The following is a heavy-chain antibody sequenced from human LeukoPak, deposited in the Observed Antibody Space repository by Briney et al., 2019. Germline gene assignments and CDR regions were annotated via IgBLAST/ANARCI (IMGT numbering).Heavy chain of an antibody. CDR1: XXXFSSYW. Sequence: GGSLRLSXXGSXXXFSSYWMHWVRQAPGKGLVWVSRINEGGSSTSYAESVRGRFTISRDNAKNTLYLQMNSLRAEDTAVYYCTRDTFGARDSWGQGTLVTVSS. CDR3: TRDTFGARDS. V-gene: IGHV3-74*01. J-gene: IGHJ4*02. D-gene: IGHD3-10*01. CDR2: INEGGSST.